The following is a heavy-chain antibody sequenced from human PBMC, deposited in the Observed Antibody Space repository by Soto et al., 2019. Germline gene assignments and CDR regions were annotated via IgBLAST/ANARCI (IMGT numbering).Heavy chain of an antibody. J-gene: IGHJ4*02. CDR3: ARAPPHYDYVLYY. D-gene: IGHD3-16*01. Sequence: ASVKVSFKASGGTFSSYAISWVRQAPGQGLEWMGGIIPIFGTANYAQKFQGRVTITADESTSTAYMELSSLRSEDTAVYYCARAPPHYDYVLYYWGQGTLVTVSS. CDR2: IIPIFGTA. V-gene: IGHV1-69*13. CDR1: GGTFSSYA.